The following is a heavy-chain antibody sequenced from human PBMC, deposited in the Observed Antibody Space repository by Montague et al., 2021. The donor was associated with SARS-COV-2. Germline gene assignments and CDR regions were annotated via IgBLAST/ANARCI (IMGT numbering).Heavy chain of an antibody. CDR1: GFTFSSYS. CDR2: ISSSSSYI. Sequence: SLRLSCAASGFTFSSYSMNWVRQAPGKGLEWVSSISSSSSYIYYXXSVKGRFAISRDNAKNSLYLQMNSLGAEDTAVYYCARDSRVIPGYWGQGTLVTVSS. J-gene: IGHJ4*02. D-gene: IGHD2-2*01. CDR3: ARDSRVIPGY. V-gene: IGHV3-21*01.